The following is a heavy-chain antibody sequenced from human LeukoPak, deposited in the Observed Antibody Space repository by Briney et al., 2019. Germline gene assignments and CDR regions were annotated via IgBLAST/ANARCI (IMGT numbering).Heavy chain of an antibody. Sequence: ASVKVSCKFSGYTLTELSMHWVRQAPGKGLEWMGRFDTEDGEAIYAQKFQGRVTMTEDTSTNTAYMELSSLRSEDTAVYYCATQQLVRFVLRFQHWGQGTLVTVSS. V-gene: IGHV1-24*01. J-gene: IGHJ1*01. CDR2: FDTEDGEA. D-gene: IGHD6-13*01. CDR3: ATQQLVRFVLRFQH. CDR1: GYTLTELS.